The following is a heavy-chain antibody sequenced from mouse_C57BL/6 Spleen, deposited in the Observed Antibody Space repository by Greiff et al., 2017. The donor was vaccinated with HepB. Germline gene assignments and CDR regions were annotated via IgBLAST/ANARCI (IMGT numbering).Heavy chain of an antibody. J-gene: IGHJ2*01. CDR1: GYTFTSYW. V-gene: IGHV1-72*01. D-gene: IGHD2-1*01. Sequence: VQLKQPGAELVKPGASVKLSCKASGYTFTSYWMHWVKQRPGRGLEWIGRIDPNSGGTKYNEKFKSKATLTVDKPSSTAYMQLSSLTSEDSAVYYCARAGTSYYGNLPYFDYWGQGTTLTVSS. CDR3: ARAGTSYYGNLPYFDY. CDR2: IDPNSGGT.